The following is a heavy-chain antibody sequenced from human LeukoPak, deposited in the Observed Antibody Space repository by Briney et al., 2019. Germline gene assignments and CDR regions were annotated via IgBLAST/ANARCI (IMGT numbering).Heavy chain of an antibody. CDR1: GFSFSGYA. CDR2: ISYNGGRK. Sequence: GRSLRLSCVTSGFSFSGYAIHWVRQAPGKGLEWVALISYNGGRKEYADSVKGRFTIDRDNSKNTVYLQMNSLRPDDTAIYFCARQEARGYSYEGLGYWGQGTLVTVSS. CDR3: ARQEARGYSYEGLGY. D-gene: IGHD3-22*01. V-gene: IGHV3-30*04. J-gene: IGHJ4*02.